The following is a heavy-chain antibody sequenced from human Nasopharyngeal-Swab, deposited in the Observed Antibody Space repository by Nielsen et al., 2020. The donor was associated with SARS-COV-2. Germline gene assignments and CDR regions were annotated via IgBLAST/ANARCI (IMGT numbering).Heavy chain of an antibody. J-gene: IGHJ3*02. Sequence: WVRQAPGQGLEWIGWMNPNSGNTGYAQKFQGRVTMTRNTSISTAYMELSSLRSEDTAVYYCASRYYDFWSGYPSAFDIWGQGTTVTVSS. CDR3: ASRYYDFWSGYPSAFDI. CDR2: MNPNSGNT. D-gene: IGHD3-3*01. V-gene: IGHV1-8*01.